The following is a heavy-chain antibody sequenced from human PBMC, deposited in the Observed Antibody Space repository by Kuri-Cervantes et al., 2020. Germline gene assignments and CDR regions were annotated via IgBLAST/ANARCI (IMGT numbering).Heavy chain of an antibody. J-gene: IGHJ6*02. CDR3: ARDIFGTYYYGMDV. CDR2: ISWDGGST. Sequence: GESLKISCAASGFTFDDYAMHWVRQAPGKGLEWVSLISWDGGSTYYADSVKGRFTISRDNSKNSLYLQMNSLRDEDTAVYYCARDIFGTYYYGMDVWGQGTTVTVSS. CDR1: GFTFDDYA. D-gene: IGHD3-3*01. V-gene: IGHV3-43D*03.